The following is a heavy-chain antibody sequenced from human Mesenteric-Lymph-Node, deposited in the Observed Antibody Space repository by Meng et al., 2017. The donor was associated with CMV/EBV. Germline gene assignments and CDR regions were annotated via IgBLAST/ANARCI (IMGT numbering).Heavy chain of an antibody. J-gene: IGHJ4*02. CDR3: ARGMVRGDF. CDR2: INTNTGNP. D-gene: IGHD3-10*01. Sequence: VSCKACGYTFTSYAMSWVRQAPGQGLEWMGWINTNTGNPTYAQGFTGRFVFSLDTSVSAAYLEISSLRTEDTAVYYCARGMVRGDFWGQGALVTVSS. V-gene: IGHV7-4-1*02. CDR1: GYTFTSYA.